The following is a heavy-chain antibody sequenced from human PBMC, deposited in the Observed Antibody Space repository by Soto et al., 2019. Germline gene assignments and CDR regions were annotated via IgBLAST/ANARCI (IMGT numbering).Heavy chain of an antibody. V-gene: IGHV3-53*01. D-gene: IGHD3-10*01. J-gene: IGHJ4*02. CDR1: GFSVSRSY. CDR2: IYSGGST. Sequence: GGSLRLSCAGSGFSVSRSYMNWVRQAPGKGLEWLSIIYSGGSTKYADSVKDRFTISRDTSKNTVYLHMDRLRAEDTAVYYCARDSPEYGTGSPLESWGQGTLGTVSS. CDR3: ARDSPEYGTGSPLES.